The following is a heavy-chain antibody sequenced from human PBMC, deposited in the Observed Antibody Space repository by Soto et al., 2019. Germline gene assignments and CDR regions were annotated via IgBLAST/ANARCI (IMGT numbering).Heavy chain of an antibody. CDR2: IHGGGNT. CDR3: ARAPSGSYYIGNAFDI. V-gene: IGHV3-53*01. D-gene: IGHD1-26*01. J-gene: IGHJ3*02. Sequence: PGGSLRLSCVASGFSVSANYMTWIRQAPGKGLEWVSVIHGGGNTYYADSVKGRFTISRDNSKNTLYLQMNSLRAEDTAVYYCARAPSGSYYIGNAFDIWGQGTMVTVSS. CDR1: GFSVSANY.